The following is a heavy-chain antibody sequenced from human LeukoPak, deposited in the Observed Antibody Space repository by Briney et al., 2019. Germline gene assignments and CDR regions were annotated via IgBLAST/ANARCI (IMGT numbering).Heavy chain of an antibody. CDR2: ISSNGGSI. J-gene: IGHJ4*02. CDR1: GFTFSSYA. V-gene: IGHV3-64D*06. D-gene: IGHD5-18*01. Sequence: GGSLRLSCSASGFTFSSYAIHWVRQAPGKGLEYVSAISSNGGSIYYADSVKGRFTISRDNSKNTLYLQMSSLRAEDTAVYYCVKDGWIQLWLRFDYFDYWGQGTLVTVSS. CDR3: VKDGWIQLWLRFDYFDY.